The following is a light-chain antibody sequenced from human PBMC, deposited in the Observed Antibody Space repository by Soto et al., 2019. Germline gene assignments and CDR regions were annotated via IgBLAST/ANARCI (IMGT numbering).Light chain of an antibody. CDR1: QGISSY. J-gene: IGKJ1*01. Sequence: AIRMTQSPSSLSASTGDRVTITCLASQGISSYLAWYQQKPGKAPKLLIYAASTLETGVPSRFSGSGSGTEFTLTISSLQSDDFATYYCQQYNTYSWTFGQGTKVDI. V-gene: IGKV1-8*01. CDR2: AAS. CDR3: QQYNTYSWT.